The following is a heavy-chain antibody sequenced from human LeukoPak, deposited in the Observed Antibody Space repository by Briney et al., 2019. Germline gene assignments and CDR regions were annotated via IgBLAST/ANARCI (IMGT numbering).Heavy chain of an antibody. CDR3: ARERGGFCSGTSCYKAFDI. J-gene: IGHJ3*02. V-gene: IGHV3-21*01. D-gene: IGHD2-2*02. CDR2: ISSSSGNV. CDR1: GFTFSGYT. Sequence: GGSLRLSCEASGFTFSGYTMNWVRQAPGKGLEWVAAISSSSGNVYYADSVKGRFTISRDSANNSLYLQLSSLRAEDTAVYYCARERGGFCSGTSCYKAFDIWGQGTMVTVSS.